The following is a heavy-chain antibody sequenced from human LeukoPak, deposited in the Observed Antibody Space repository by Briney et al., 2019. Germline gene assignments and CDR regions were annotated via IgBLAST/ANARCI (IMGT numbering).Heavy chain of an antibody. D-gene: IGHD1-26*01. Sequence: VGSLRLSCAGSGFTFDDYAMHWVRHAPGKGLGWGSVISWDGGGTYYAASVKGRFTISRDNSKNSLYLQRNSLRAEDTAGYYCAIDRFSGELSSPDYWGQGTLVTVSS. CDR2: ISWDGGGT. CDR1: GFTFDDYA. CDR3: AIDRFSGELSSPDY. V-gene: IGHV3-43D*03. J-gene: IGHJ4*02.